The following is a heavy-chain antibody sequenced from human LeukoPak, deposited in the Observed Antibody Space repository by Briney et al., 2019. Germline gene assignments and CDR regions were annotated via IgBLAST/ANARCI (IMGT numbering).Heavy chain of an antibody. V-gene: IGHV4-39*07. J-gene: IGHJ4*01. CDR2: IFDGETT. D-gene: IGHD6-25*01. CDR1: GGSISNGDYY. Sequence: SETLSLTCSVSGGSISNGDYYWGWIRQAPGKGLEWIGSIFDGETTHYDPSLKNRATISVDTSKNQFSLKLTSVTAADATMYYCARQLPTAAADTRGYFDYWGQGAVVTVSS. CDR3: ARQLPTAAADTRGYFDY.